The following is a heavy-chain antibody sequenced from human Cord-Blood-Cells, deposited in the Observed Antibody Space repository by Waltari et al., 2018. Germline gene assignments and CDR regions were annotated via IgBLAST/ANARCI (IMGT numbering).Heavy chain of an antibody. CDR3: ARRGQRDWYFDL. Sequence: LQLQESGPGLVKPSETLSLTCTVYGGSMSSSNYYWGWIGQPTGKGLEWIGSIYYSVHTSHNPSRKSRLTISVDTSKNQFSPKLSSVTAADTAVYYCARRGQRDWYFDLWGRGTLVTVSS. V-gene: IGHV4-39*01. J-gene: IGHJ2*01. CDR1: GGSMSSSNYY. CDR2: IYYSVHT.